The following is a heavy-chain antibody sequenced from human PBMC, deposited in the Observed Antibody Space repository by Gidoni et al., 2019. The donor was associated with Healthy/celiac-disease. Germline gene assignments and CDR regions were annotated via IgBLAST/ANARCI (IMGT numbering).Heavy chain of an antibody. J-gene: IGHJ6*02. CDR1: GFTFSSYS. V-gene: IGHV3-21*01. CDR2: ISSSSSYI. CDR3: ARDLGMVATGKPKDYYYGMDV. D-gene: IGHD5-12*01. Sequence: EVQLVESGGGLVKPGGSLRLSCAASGFTFSSYSMHWVRQAPGKGLEWVSSISSSSSYIYYADSVKGRFTISRDNAKNSLYLQMNSLRAEDTAVYYCARDLGMVATGKPKDYYYGMDVWGQGTTVTVSS.